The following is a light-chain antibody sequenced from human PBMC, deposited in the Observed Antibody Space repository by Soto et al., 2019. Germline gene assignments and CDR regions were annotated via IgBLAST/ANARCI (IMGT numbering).Light chain of an antibody. CDR1: QSISSW. CDR2: DAS. V-gene: IGKV1-5*01. Sequence: DIQMTQSPSTLSASVGDRVTITCRASQSISSWLAWYQQKPGKAPKLLIYDASSLESGVPSRFGGSGSGTEFTLTISSLQPDDFATDYGQQYNSYSWTFGQGTKVEIK. CDR3: QQYNSYSWT. J-gene: IGKJ1*01.